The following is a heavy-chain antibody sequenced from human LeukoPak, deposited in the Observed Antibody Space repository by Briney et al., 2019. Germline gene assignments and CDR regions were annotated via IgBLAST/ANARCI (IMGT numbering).Heavy chain of an antibody. CDR2: ISSSSSYI. Sequence: GGSLRLSCAASGFTFSSYATHWVRQAPGKGLEWVSSISSSSSYIYYADSVKGRFTISRDNAKNSLYLQMNSLRAEDTAVYYCARDQLYSGGEDAFDIWGQGTMVTVSS. CDR3: ARDQLYSGGEDAFDI. J-gene: IGHJ3*02. CDR1: GFTFSSYA. D-gene: IGHD2-15*01. V-gene: IGHV3-21*01.